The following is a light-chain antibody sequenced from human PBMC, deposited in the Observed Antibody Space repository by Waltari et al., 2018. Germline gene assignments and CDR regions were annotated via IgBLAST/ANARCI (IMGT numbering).Light chain of an antibody. J-gene: IGLJ1*01. CDR3: ASWDDSHYV. CDR2: RTN. CDR1: NSNLGSNY. V-gene: IGLV1-47*01. Sequence: QSVLTQPPSASETPGQRVTISCSGSNSNLGSNYLNSYQTPPGPAPNLPIYRTNHRPSGVPDGFSASKAGTSASLAIAGLRSEDEAVYYCASWDDSHYVFGPGTQVTVL.